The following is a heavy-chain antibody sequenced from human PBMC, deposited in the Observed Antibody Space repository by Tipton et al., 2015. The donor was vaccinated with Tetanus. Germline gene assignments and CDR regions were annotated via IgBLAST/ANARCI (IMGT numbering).Heavy chain of an antibody. CDR2: ILYSGST. CDR3: ARHSRGSIFY. V-gene: IGHV4-39*01. J-gene: IGHJ4*02. CDR1: GGSISRSPYY. D-gene: IGHD2/OR15-2a*01. Sequence: TLSLTCTVSGGSISRSPYYWGWIRQSPGKGLEWIGSILYSGSTYYTPSLKSRVTVSVDTSTNQFSLNLNSVTAADTGGYYCARHSRGSIFYWGRGTLVTVSS.